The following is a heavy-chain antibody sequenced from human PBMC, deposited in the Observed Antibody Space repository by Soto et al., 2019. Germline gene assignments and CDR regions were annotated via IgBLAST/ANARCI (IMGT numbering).Heavy chain of an antibody. CDR2: INPNSGGT. CDR1: GYTFTGYY. V-gene: IGHV1-2*04. Sequence: GASVKVSCKASGYTFTGYYMHWVRQAPGQGLEWMGWINPNSGGTNYAQKFQGWVTMTRDTSISTAYMELSRLRSDDTAVYYCARAHPGGTVRFDIWGQGTMVTVSS. D-gene: IGHD4-17*01. CDR3: ARAHPGGTVRFDI. J-gene: IGHJ3*02.